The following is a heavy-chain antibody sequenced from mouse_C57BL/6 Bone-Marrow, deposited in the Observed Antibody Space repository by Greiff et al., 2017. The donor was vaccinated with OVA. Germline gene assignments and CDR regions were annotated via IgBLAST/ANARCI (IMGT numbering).Heavy chain of an antibody. V-gene: IGHV1-18*01. CDR3: ARPSYYYCSGPFAY. Sequence: VQLQQSGPELVKPGASVKIPCKASGYTFTDYNMDWVKQSHGKSLEWIGDINPNNGGTIYNQKFKGKATLTVDKSSSTAYMELRSQTSEDTAVYYCARPSYYYCSGPFAYWGQGTLVTVSA. J-gene: IGHJ3*01. D-gene: IGHD1-1*01. CDR2: INPNNGGT. CDR1: GYTFTDYN.